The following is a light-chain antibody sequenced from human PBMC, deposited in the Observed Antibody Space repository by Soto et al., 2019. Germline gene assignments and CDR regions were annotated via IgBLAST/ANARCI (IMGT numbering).Light chain of an antibody. V-gene: IGLV2-8*01. CDR2: EVS. CDR1: SSDVGGYNV. J-gene: IGLJ2*01. Sequence: QSALTQPASASGSPGQAVTISCTGTSSDVGGYNVVSWYQQHPGKPPKLIIYEVSQRPSGVPDRFSGSKSGNTASLAVSGLQGEDEADYYCSSYAGTNTVIFGGGTKLTVL. CDR3: SSYAGTNTVI.